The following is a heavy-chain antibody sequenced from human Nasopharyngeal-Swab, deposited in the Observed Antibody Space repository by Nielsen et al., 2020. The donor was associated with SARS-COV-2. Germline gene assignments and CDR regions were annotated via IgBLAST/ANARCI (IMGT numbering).Heavy chain of an antibody. CDR3: ARGGDGYSMDY. CDR1: GYTFSNYW. D-gene: IGHD5-24*01. V-gene: IGHV3-74*01. J-gene: IGHJ4*02. CDR2: IDTDGSTT. Sequence: GESLKISCVGSGYTFSNYWMHWVRQVPGKGLVWVSRIDTDGSTTNYADSVKGRFRLSRDNAKNTLYLQMNSLRAEDTAVYYCARGGDGYSMDYWGQGTLVTVSS.